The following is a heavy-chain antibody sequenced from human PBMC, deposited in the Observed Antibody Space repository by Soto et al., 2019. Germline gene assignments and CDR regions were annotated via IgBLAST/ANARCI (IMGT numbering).Heavy chain of an antibody. V-gene: IGHV1-46*01. D-gene: IGHD7-27*01. CDR3: ARGGPPLLGLGYYYYGMDV. CDR2: INPSGGST. CDR1: GYTFTSYY. Sequence: GASVKVSCKASGYTFTSYYMHWVRQAPGQALEWMGIINPSGGSTSYAQKFQGRVTMTRDTSTSTVYMELSSLRSEDTAVYYCARGGPPLLGLGYYYYGMDVWGQGTTVTVSS. J-gene: IGHJ6*02.